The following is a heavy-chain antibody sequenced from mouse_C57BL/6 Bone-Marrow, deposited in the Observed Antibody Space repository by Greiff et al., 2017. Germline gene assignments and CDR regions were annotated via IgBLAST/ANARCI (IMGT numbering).Heavy chain of an antibody. Sequence: QVQLQQSGPELVKPGASVKLSCKASGYTFTSYDISWVKQRPGQGLEWIGWLYPGDGSTKYNEKFKGKATLTVDTSSSTAYMELHSLTSEDSAVYVCARLEVDGRSGDWYFDVWGTGTTVTVSS. CDR1: GYTFTSYD. D-gene: IGHD1-1*01. J-gene: IGHJ1*03. CDR2: LYPGDGST. V-gene: IGHV1-85*01. CDR3: ARLEVDGRSGDWYFDV.